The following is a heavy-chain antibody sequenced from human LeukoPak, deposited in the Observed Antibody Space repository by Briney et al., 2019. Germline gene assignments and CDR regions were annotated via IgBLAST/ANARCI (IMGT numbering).Heavy chain of an antibody. CDR1: GFTFSSYE. CDR3: AELGINMIGGV. D-gene: IGHD3-10*02. V-gene: IGHV3-48*03. J-gene: IGHJ6*04. CDR2: ISSSGSTI. Sequence: GGSLRLSCAASGFTFSSYEMNWVRQTPGKGLEWVSYISSSGSTIYYADSVKGRFTISRDNAKNSLYLQMNSLRAEDTAVYYCAELGINMIGGVWGKGTTVTISS.